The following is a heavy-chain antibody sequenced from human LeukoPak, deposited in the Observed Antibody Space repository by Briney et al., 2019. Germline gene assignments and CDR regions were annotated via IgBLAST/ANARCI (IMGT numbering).Heavy chain of an antibody. D-gene: IGHD6-19*01. V-gene: IGHV3-33*01. Sequence: AGGSLRLSCAASGFTFSSYGMHWVRQAPGKGLEWVAVIWYDGSNKYYADSVKGRFTISRDNSKNTLYLQMNSLRAEDTAVYYCARGSPQEAGNDYWGQGTLVTVSS. CDR3: ARGSPQEAGNDY. CDR2: IWYDGSNK. CDR1: GFTFSSYG. J-gene: IGHJ4*02.